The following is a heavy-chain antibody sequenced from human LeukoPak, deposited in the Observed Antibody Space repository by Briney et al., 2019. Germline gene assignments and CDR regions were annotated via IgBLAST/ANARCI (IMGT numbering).Heavy chain of an antibody. CDR2: INHSGST. Sequence: SETLSLTCAVYGGSFSGYYWSWIRQPPGKGLEWIGEINHSGSTNYNPSLKSRVTISVDTSKNQFSLKLSSVTAADTAVYYCARTIHRAGYCSSTSCPDAFDIRGQGTMVTVSS. V-gene: IGHV4-34*01. J-gene: IGHJ3*02. CDR3: ARTIHRAGYCSSTSCPDAFDI. CDR1: GGSFSGYY. D-gene: IGHD2-2*01.